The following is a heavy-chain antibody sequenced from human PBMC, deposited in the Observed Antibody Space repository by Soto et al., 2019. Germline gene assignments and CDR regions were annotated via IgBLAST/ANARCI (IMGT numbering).Heavy chain of an antibody. V-gene: IGHV6-1*01. CDR2: TYYRSKWYN. Sequence: SQTLSLTCAISGDSVSSNSAAWNWIRQSPSRGLEWLGRTYYRSKWYNDYAVSVKSRITINPDTSKNQFPLQLNSVTPEDTAVYYCAREPNSSGWSRYYYYYGMDVWGQGTTVTVSS. CDR1: GDSVSSNSAA. D-gene: IGHD6-19*01. J-gene: IGHJ6*02. CDR3: AREPNSSGWSRYYYYYGMDV.